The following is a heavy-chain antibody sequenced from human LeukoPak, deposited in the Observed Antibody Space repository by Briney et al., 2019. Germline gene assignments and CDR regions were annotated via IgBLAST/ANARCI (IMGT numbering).Heavy chain of an antibody. J-gene: IGHJ4*02. CDR1: GFSFSSYT. CDR2: ISSSSSYI. Sequence: GGSLRLSCAASGFSFSSYTMNWVRQAPGKGLEWVSIISSSSSYIYYADSVKGRFTISRDNAKNALYLQMNSLKVEDTAVYYCARDGRCGGDCYASWGQGTLVTVSS. D-gene: IGHD2-21*02. CDR3: ARDGRCGGDCYAS. V-gene: IGHV3-21*01.